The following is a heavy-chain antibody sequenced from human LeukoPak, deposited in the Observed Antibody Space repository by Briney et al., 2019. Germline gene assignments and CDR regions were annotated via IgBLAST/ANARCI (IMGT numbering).Heavy chain of an antibody. V-gene: IGHV3-23*01. CDR2: ISGSGGDT. CDR3: ARDQTL. CDR1: GLSFSSFA. J-gene: IGHJ4*02. Sequence: PGGSLRLSCAASGLSFSSFAMSWVRQAPGKGLEWVSTISGSGGDTYYADSVKGRFTISRDNAKNSLYLQMNSLRAKDTAVYYCARDQTLGGQGTLVTVSS.